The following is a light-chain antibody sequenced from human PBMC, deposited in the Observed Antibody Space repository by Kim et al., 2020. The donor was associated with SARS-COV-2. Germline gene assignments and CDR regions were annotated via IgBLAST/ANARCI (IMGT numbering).Light chain of an antibody. CDR2: DVT. V-gene: IGLV2-14*03. CDR3: SSYRNSRTI. J-gene: IGLJ2*01. CDR1: SSDVGGYNY. Sequence: QSALTQPASVSGSPGQSITISCTGTSSDVGGYNYVSWYQQHEGKAPKLMIYDVTKRPSGFSDRFSGSKSGNTASLTISGLQADDEADYYCSSYRNSRTIFGGGTQLTVL.